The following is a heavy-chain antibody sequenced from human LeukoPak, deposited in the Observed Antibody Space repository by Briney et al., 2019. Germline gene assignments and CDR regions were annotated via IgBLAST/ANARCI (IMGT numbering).Heavy chain of an antibody. J-gene: IGHJ4*02. Sequence: PGGSLRLSCAASGFTFSNAWMSWVRQAPGKGLERVGRIKSKTDGGTTDYAAPVKGRFTISRDDSKNTLYLQMNSLKTEDTAVYYCTTVYCSSTSCYTAHFDYWGQGTLVTVSS. D-gene: IGHD2-2*02. CDR2: IKSKTDGGTT. V-gene: IGHV3-15*01. CDR1: GFTFSNAW. CDR3: TTVYCSSTSCYTAHFDY.